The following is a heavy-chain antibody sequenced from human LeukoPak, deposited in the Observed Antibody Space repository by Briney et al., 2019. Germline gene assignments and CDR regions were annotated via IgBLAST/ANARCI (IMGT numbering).Heavy chain of an antibody. J-gene: IGHJ6*03. CDR3: AGDSYYYYYMDV. CDR1: GFTFSGYS. Sequence: GGSLRLSCAASGFTFSGYSMNWVRQAPGNGQEWVSSISSSSSYIYYADSVKGRFTISRDNAKNSLYLQMNSLRAEDTAVYYCAGDSYYYYYMDVWGKGTTVTVSS. CDR2: ISSSSSYI. V-gene: IGHV3-21*01.